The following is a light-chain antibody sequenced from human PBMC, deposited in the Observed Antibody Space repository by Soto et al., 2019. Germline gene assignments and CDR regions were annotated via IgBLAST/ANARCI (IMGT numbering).Light chain of an antibody. V-gene: IGLV1-40*01. CDR1: SSNIGAGYD. J-gene: IGLJ1*01. CDR2: GNS. CDR3: QSYDSSLSGTGGV. Sequence: QSVLTQPPSVSGAPGQRVTISCTGSSSNIGAGYDVHWYQQLPVTAPKLLIYGNSNRPSGVPDRFSGSKSGTSASLAITGLQAEDEADYYCQSYDSSLSGTGGVFGTGTKVTVL.